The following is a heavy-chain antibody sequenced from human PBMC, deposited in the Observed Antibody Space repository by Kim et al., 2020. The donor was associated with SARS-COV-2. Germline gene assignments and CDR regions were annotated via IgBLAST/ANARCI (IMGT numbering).Heavy chain of an antibody. CDR2: IYHGGST. Sequence: SETLSLTCAVSGGSISSGGYSWSWIRQPPGKGLEWIGYIYHGGSTYYNPSLKSRVTISVDRSKNQFSLKLSSVTAADTAVYYCARGITGTFDYWGQGTLVTVSS. J-gene: IGHJ4*02. CDR3: ARGITGTFDY. D-gene: IGHD1-7*01. V-gene: IGHV4-30-2*01. CDR1: GGSISSGGYS.